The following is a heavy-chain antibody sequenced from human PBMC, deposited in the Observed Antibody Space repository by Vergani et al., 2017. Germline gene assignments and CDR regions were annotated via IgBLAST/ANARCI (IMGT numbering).Heavy chain of an antibody. CDR1: GFSFSSHA. J-gene: IGHJ6*03. CDR2: ISNDGSKK. V-gene: IGHV3-30*18. CDR3: EKAGSVTSVILQYNFYRDV. Sequence: QVQLAESGGGRVQPGRSLSLSCSASGFSFSSHAIQWVRQAPGKEREWVAVISNDGSKKYYADSVKGRFNISRDNSKKTLDLQMNSLRTHDTAVYYCEKAGSVTSVILQYNFYRDVWGKGTTVTVS. D-gene: IGHD4-17*01.